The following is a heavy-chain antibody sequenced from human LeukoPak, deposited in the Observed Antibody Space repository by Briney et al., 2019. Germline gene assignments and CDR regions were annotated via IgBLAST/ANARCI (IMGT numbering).Heavy chain of an antibody. Sequence: PGGSLRLFCAASGFTFSSYSMNWVRQAPGKGLEWVSSISSSSSYIYYADSVKGRFTISRDNAKNSLYLQMNSLRAEDTAVYYCARERGYFDWLIPDYWGQGTLVTVSS. D-gene: IGHD3-9*01. CDR2: ISSSSSYI. J-gene: IGHJ4*02. V-gene: IGHV3-21*01. CDR3: ARERGYFDWLIPDY. CDR1: GFTFSSYS.